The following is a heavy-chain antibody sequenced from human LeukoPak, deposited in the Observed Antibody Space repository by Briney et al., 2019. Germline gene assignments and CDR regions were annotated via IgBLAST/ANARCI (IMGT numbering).Heavy chain of an antibody. CDR3: ARGDDYGGIDFDY. CDR2: INHSGST. D-gene: IGHD4-23*01. Sequence: SETLSLTCAVSGGSFSGYYWSWIRQPPGRGLEWIGEINHSGSTNYNPSLKSRVTISVDTSKNQFSLKLSSVTAADTAVYYCARGDDYGGIDFDYWGQGTLVTVSS. V-gene: IGHV4-34*01. CDR1: GGSFSGYY. J-gene: IGHJ4*02.